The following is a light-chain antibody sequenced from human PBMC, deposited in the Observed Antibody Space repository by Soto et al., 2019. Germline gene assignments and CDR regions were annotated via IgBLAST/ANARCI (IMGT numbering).Light chain of an antibody. CDR2: DTS. CDR3: QQYNNWPIT. V-gene: IGKV3-15*01. CDR1: QGIGDT. Sequence: EIVMTQSASTLSVSPGEGATLSWRASQGIGDTLAWYQQKPGQTPRLLIYDTSIRATGVPARFSGSRYGAEFNLTISSLQSEDFAVYFCQQYNNWPITFGQGTRLEIK. J-gene: IGKJ5*01.